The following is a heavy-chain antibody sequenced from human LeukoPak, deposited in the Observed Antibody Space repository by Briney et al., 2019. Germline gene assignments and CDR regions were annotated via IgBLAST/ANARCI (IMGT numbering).Heavy chain of an antibody. D-gene: IGHD3-9*01. Sequence: GRSLRLSCAASGFTFSSYAMHWVRQAPGKGLEWVAVISYDGSNKYYADSVKGRFTISRDNSKNTLYLQMNSLRAEDTAVYYCARDSVLRHFDWLSKNWYFDLWGRGTLVTVSS. CDR2: ISYDGSNK. CDR3: ARDSVLRHFDWLSKNWYFDL. J-gene: IGHJ2*01. CDR1: GFTFSSYA. V-gene: IGHV3-30*04.